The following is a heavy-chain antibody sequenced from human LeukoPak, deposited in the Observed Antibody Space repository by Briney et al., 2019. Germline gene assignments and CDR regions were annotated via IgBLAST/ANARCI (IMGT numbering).Heavy chain of an antibody. CDR3: ARAPRGDYDILPGYPKYYYYMDV. Sequence: ASVRVSCKASGGTFSSYAISWVRQAPGQGLEWMGGIIPIFGTANYAQKFQGRVTITTDESTSTAYMELSSLRSEDTAVYYCARAPRGDYDILPGYPKYYYYMDVWGKGTTATVSS. CDR2: IIPIFGTA. V-gene: IGHV1-69*05. J-gene: IGHJ6*03. CDR1: GGTFSSYA. D-gene: IGHD3-9*01.